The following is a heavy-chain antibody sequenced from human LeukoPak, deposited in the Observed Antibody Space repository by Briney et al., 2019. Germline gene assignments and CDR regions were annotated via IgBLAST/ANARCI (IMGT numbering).Heavy chain of an antibody. D-gene: IGHD3-22*01. CDR1: GFTFSDSA. V-gene: IGHV3-73*01. Sequence: GGSLRLSCAASGFTFSDSAIHWVRQASGKGLEWVGRIRSKANNYATTYGASVKGRFTISRDDSKNTAYLQMNSLKTEDTAVYYCTRQSGFDSSVDYWGQGTLVTVSS. J-gene: IGHJ4*02. CDR3: TRQSGFDSSVDY. CDR2: IRSKANNYAT.